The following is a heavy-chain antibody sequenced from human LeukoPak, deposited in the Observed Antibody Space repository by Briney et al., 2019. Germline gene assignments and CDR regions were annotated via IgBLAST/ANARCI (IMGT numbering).Heavy chain of an antibody. D-gene: IGHD6-13*01. CDR3: ARYSYSSSWYGNLDY. CDR2: IWYDGSNK. Sequence: GGSLRLSCAASGFTFSSYGMHWVRQAPGKGLEWVAVIWYDGSNKYYADSAKGRFTISRDNSKNTLYLQMNSLRAEDTAVYYCARYSYSSSWYGNLDYWGQGTLVTVSS. CDR1: GFTFSSYG. J-gene: IGHJ4*02. V-gene: IGHV3-33*01.